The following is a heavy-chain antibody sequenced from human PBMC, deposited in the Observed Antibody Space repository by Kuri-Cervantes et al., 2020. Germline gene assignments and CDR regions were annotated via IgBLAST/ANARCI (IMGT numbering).Heavy chain of an antibody. J-gene: IGHJ4*02. Sequence: GSLRLSCAVYGGSFSGYYWSWIRQPPGKGLEWIGEINHSGSTNYNPSLKSRVTILVDTSKNQFSLKVTSVTAADTAVYYCASGLWANFDFWGQGTPVTVSS. D-gene: IGHD3-10*01. CDR3: ASGLWANFDF. CDR1: GGSFSGYY. V-gene: IGHV4-34*01. CDR2: INHSGST.